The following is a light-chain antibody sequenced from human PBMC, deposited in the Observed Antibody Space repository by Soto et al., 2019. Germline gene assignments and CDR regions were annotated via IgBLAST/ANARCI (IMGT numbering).Light chain of an antibody. Sequence: QSVLTQPPSASGSPGQSVTISCTGTSSDVGGYNYVSWYQQHPGKAPKLIIYGVDKRPSGVPDRFSGSTSGNTASLTISGLQAEDEAHYYCCSYAGRYTPLYAFGNGTKVTV. CDR3: CSYAGRYTPLYA. CDR2: GVD. J-gene: IGLJ1*01. V-gene: IGLV2-8*01. CDR1: SSDVGGYNY.